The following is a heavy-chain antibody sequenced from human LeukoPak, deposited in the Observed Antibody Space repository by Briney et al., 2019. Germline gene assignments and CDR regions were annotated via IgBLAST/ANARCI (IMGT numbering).Heavy chain of an antibody. Sequence: PGGSLRLSCAASGFTFSSYGMHWVRQAPGKGLEWVAFIRYDGSNKYYADSVKGRFTISRDNSKNTLYLQMNSLRAEDTAVYYCAKGVPPVAGYFDYWGQGTLVTLSS. CDR2: IRYDGSNK. V-gene: IGHV3-30*02. J-gene: IGHJ4*02. CDR3: AKGVPPVAGYFDY. D-gene: IGHD2-2*01. CDR1: GFTFSSYG.